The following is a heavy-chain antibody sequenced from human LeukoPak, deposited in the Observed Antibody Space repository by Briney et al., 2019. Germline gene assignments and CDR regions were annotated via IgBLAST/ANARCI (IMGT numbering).Heavy chain of an antibody. CDR1: GYSISSGYY. V-gene: IGHV4-38-2*02. J-gene: IGHJ4*02. CDR2: IYHSGGT. CDR3: VRSVWGSYRYSDY. Sequence: SETLSLTCTVSGYSISSGYYWGWIRPPPGKGLEWIGSIYHSGGTYYNPSLKSRVTISVDTSKNQFSLKLSSVTAADTAVYYCVRSVWGSYRYSDYWGQGTLVTVSS. D-gene: IGHD3-16*02.